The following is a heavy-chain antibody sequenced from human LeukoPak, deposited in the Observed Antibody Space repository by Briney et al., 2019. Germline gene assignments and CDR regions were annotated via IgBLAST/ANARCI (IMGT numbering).Heavy chain of an antibody. Sequence: ASVKVSCKASGYTFTNYYMHWVRQAPGQGLGWMGIINPSGGSTSYAQKFQGRVTMTRDTSTTTVYMELSSLRSEDTAVYYCARVAGYCSGGSCYDYWGQGTLVTVSS. J-gene: IGHJ4*02. D-gene: IGHD2-15*01. V-gene: IGHV1-46*01. CDR1: GYTFTNYY. CDR2: INPSGGST. CDR3: ARVAGYCSGGSCYDY.